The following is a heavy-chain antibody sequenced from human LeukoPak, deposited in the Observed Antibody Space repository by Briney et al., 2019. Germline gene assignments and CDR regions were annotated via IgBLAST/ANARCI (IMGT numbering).Heavy chain of an antibody. D-gene: IGHD6-6*01. CDR1: GYSFTSYW. CDR3: ARRPYSSSGRAFDI. Sequence: SGESLQISCKGSGYSFTSYWVGCVRQMPGKGLEWMVILYPRDSDTRYSPSFQGQVTISADKSISTAYLQWSSLKASDTAMYYCARRPYSSSGRAFDIWGQGTMVTVSS. J-gene: IGHJ3*02. V-gene: IGHV5-51*01. CDR2: LYPRDSDT.